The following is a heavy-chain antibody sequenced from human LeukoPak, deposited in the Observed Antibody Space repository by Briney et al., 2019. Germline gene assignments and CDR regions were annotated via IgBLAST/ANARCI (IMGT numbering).Heavy chain of an antibody. Sequence: GGSLRLSCAASGFTFSSYGMHWVRQAPGKGLEWVAVISYDGSNKYYADSVKGRFTISRDNSKNTLYLQMNGLRAEDTAVYYCAKDTSIKTNLAVAGLDYWGQGTLVTVSS. CDR3: AKDTSIKTNLAVAGLDY. CDR1: GFTFSSYG. V-gene: IGHV3-30*18. J-gene: IGHJ4*02. D-gene: IGHD6-19*01. CDR2: ISYDGSNK.